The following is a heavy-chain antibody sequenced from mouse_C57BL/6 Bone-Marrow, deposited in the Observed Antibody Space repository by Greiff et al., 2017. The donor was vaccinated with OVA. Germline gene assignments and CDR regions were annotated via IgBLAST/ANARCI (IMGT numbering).Heavy chain of an antibody. D-gene: IGHD2-4*01. J-gene: IGHJ2*01. CDR3: ARSYYDYLFDY. Sequence: QVQLKQSGAELARPGASVKLSCKASGYTFTSYGISWVKQRTGQGLEWIGEIYPRSGNTYYNEKFKGKATLTADKSSSTAYMELRSLTSEDSAVYFCARSYYDYLFDYWGQGTTLTVSS. CDR1: GYTFTSYG. V-gene: IGHV1-81*01. CDR2: IYPRSGNT.